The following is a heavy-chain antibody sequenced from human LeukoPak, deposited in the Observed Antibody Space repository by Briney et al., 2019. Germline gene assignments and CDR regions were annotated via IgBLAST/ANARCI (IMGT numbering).Heavy chain of an antibody. CDR1: GFTLSNYD. V-gene: IGHV3-30*02. CDR2: IRYDGSNQ. D-gene: IGHD3-10*01. Sequence: GGSLRLSCAVSGFTLSNYDIYWIRQAPGKGLEWATFIRYDGSNQYYADSVKGRFTISRDNSKNTVFLQMNSLEDTAVYYCARESGKGAFDIWGHGTMVIASS. J-gene: IGHJ3*02. CDR3: ARESGKGAFDI.